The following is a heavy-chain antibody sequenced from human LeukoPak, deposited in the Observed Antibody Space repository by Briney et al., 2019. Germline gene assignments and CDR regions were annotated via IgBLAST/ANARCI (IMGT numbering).Heavy chain of an antibody. Sequence: GGSLRLSCAASGFSYTNYAMNWVRQAPGEGLEWVSTISGSGTVTYYADSVKGRFTISRDNSKNTVYLQMHSLRADDTAVYYCAKGSYYYDTSGYFDPWGHGALVTVSS. V-gene: IGHV3-23*01. CDR2: ISGSGTVT. D-gene: IGHD3-22*01. CDR3: AKGSYYYDTSGYFDP. CDR1: GFSYTNYA. J-gene: IGHJ5*02.